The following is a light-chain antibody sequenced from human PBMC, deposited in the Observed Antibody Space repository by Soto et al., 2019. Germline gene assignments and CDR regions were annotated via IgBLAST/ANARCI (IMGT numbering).Light chain of an antibody. J-gene: IGKJ1*01. V-gene: IGKV3-15*01. CDR1: QSVSSN. Sequence: IVMTQSPATQSVSPGQSATLSCRASQSVSSNLAWYQQRPGQAPRLLIYGASTRAAGIPARFSGSGSGTGFTLTISSLQSEDFAVYHCQQYNNWPWTFGQGTKVDIK. CDR3: QQYNNWPWT. CDR2: GAS.